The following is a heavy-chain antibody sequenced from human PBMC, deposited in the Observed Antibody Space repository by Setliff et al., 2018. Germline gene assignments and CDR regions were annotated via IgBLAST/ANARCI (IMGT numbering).Heavy chain of an antibody. Sequence: PSETLSLTCSVSGGSINRDYWNWIRQPPGKGLEWIGYIHYSGSTNYNPSLKSRVTISFNTSKNHFSLKLDSVTAADTALYYCARSPSSGAYWNPRPFYSDYWARGTLVTVSS. V-gene: IGHV4-59*08. CDR1: GGSINRDY. J-gene: IGHJ4*02. D-gene: IGHD1-26*01. CDR3: ARSPSSGAYWNPRPFYSDY. CDR2: IHYSGST.